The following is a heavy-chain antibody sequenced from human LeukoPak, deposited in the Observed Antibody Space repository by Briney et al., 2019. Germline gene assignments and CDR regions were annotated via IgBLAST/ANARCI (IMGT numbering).Heavy chain of an antibody. J-gene: IGHJ4*02. Sequence: PGGSLRLSCAASGFTFSNAWMSWVRQAPGKGLEWVGRIKSKADGGTTDYAAPVKGRFTISRDDSKNTLYLQMNSLKTEDTAVYYCTTGYSGYDFDYWGQGTLVTVSS. CDR1: GFTFSNAW. CDR3: TTGYSGYDFDY. CDR2: IKSKADGGTT. V-gene: IGHV3-15*01. D-gene: IGHD5-12*01.